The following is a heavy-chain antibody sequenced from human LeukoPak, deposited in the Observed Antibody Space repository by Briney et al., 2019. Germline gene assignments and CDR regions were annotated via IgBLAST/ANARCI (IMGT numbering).Heavy chain of an antibody. D-gene: IGHD4-17*01. Sequence: SQTLSLTCTVSGGSISSGGYYWSWTRQHPGKGLEWIGYIYYSGSTYYNPSLKSRVTISVDTSKNQFSLKLSSVTAADTAVYYCARGDSVRGDYGDYNLLSFDPWGQGTLVTVSS. CDR1: GGSISSGGYY. V-gene: IGHV4-31*03. CDR3: ARGDSVRGDYGDYNLLSFDP. J-gene: IGHJ5*02. CDR2: IYYSGST.